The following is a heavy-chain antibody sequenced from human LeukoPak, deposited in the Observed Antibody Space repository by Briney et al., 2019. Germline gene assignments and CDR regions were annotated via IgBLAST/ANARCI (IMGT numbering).Heavy chain of an antibody. CDR3: ARGAYGSGSYGDNWFDP. J-gene: IGHJ5*02. CDR1: GFTFSSYA. Sequence: PGGSLRLSCAASGFTFSSYAMHWVRQAPGKGLEWVAVISYDGSNKYYADSVKGRFTISRDNSKNTLYLQMNSLRAEDTAVYYCARGAYGSGSYGDNWFDPWGQGTLVTVSS. V-gene: IGHV3-30*14. CDR2: ISYDGSNK. D-gene: IGHD3-10*01.